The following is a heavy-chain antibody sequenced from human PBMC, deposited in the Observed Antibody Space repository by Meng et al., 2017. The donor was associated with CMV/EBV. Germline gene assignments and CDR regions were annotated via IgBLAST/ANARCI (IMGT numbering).Heavy chain of an antibody. D-gene: IGHD3-22*01. V-gene: IGHV3-48*04. CDR2: ISSSSSTI. Sequence: GGSLRLSCAASGFTFSSYSMNWVRQAPGKGLEWVSYISSSSSTIYYADSVKGRFTISRDNAKNSLYLQMNSLRAKDTAVYYCARDDDSSGYSYYYYYGMDVWGQGTTVTVSS. CDR1: GFTFSSYS. J-gene: IGHJ6*02. CDR3: ARDDDSSGYSYYYYYGMDV.